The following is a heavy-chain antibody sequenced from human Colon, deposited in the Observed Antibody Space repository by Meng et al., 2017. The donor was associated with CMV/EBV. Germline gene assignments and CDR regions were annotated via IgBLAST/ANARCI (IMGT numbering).Heavy chain of an antibody. Sequence: SETLSPTCNVSGGSVSSGGYYWSWIRQPPGKGLEWIGYIYYSGGTNYNPSLKSRVTISVDTSKNQFSLRLSSVTAADTAVYYCARDCSSTRCYEGYRAFDIWGQGTKVTVSS. J-gene: IGHJ3*02. D-gene: IGHD2-2*01. CDR1: GGSVSSGGYY. CDR3: ARDCSSTRCYEGYRAFDI. V-gene: IGHV4-61*08. CDR2: IYYSGGT.